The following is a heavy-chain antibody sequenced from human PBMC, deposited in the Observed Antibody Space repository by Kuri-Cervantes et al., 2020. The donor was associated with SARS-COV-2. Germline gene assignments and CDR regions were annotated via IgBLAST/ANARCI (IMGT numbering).Heavy chain of an antibody. D-gene: IGHD2-15*01. CDR1: GVSVSGGSYY. Sequence: LRLSCAVSGVSVSGGSYYWSWIRQPAGKGLEWIGHLDTSGTTTYNPSLKSRVTISLDTSKNQVSLRLTSATAADTAVYYCARDQYCSGGSCYDNYYYMDVWGKGTTVTVSS. J-gene: IGHJ6*03. V-gene: IGHV4-61*09. CDR3: ARDQYCSGGSCYDNYYYMDV. CDR2: LDTSGTT.